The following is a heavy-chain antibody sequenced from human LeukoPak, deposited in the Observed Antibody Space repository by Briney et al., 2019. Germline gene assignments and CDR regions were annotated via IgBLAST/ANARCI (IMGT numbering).Heavy chain of an antibody. J-gene: IGHJ3*02. V-gene: IGHV3-53*01. CDR3: ARVRSVGGNPHAFNI. D-gene: IGHD4-23*01. CDR2: IYSGGST. CDR1: GFTVSSNC. Sequence: GGSLRLSCAASGFTVSSNCMTWVRQAPGKGLEWVSVIYSGGSTYYADSVKGRFTISRDNSKNTLYVQMNSLRVEDTALYYCARVRSVGGNPHAFNIWGQGTMVTVSS.